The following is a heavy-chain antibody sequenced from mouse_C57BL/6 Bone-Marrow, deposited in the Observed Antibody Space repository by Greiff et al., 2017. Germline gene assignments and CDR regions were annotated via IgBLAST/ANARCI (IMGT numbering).Heavy chain of an antibody. CDR3: AKGIVTVFAY. V-gene: IGHV1-55*01. D-gene: IGHD2-5*01. CDR2: IYPGSGST. J-gene: IGHJ3*01. Sequence: QVHVKQPGAELVKPGASVKMSCKASGYTFTSYWITWVKQRPGQGLEWIGDIYPGSGSTNYNEKFKSKATLTVDTSSSTAYMQLSSLTSEDSAVYYCAKGIVTVFAYWGQGTLVTVSA. CDR1: GYTFTSYW.